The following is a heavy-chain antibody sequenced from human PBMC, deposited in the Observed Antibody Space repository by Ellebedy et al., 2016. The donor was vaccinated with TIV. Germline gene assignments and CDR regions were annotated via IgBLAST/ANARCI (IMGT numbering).Heavy chain of an antibody. V-gene: IGHV3-7*04. CDR1: GFTFSSYW. CDR2: IKQDGSET. J-gene: IGHJ5*01. CDR3: ARETATVTTFWFDS. D-gene: IGHD4-11*01. Sequence: GESLKISCAASGFTFSSYWMSWVRQAPGKGLEWVANIKQDGSETYYVDSVRGRFTISRDNAKKSLYLQMNSLRAEDTAVYYCARETATVTTFWFDSWGQGTPVTVSS.